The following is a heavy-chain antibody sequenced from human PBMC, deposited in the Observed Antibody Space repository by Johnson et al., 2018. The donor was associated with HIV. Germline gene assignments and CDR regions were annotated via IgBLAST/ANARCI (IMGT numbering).Heavy chain of an antibody. CDR3: ARELGYCSGGSCHDAFDI. CDR1: GFTFDDCG. D-gene: IGHD2-15*01. CDR2: ITWNGGRT. J-gene: IGHJ3*02. Sequence: LVESGGGVVRPGGSLRPSCAASGFTFDDCGMNWVRQAPGQGLEWVSGITWNGGRTGDADAVKGRFTISRDNAKNSLYLKMNSLRAEDKALYYCARELGYCSGGSCHDAFDIWGQGTMVTVSS. V-gene: IGHV3-20*04.